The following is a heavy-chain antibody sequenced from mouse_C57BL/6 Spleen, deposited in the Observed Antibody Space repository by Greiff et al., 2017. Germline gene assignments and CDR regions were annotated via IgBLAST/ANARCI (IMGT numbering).Heavy chain of an antibody. Sequence: EVKLMESGPELVKPGASVKISCKASGYSFTGYYMNWVKQSPEKSLEWIGEINPSTGGTTYNQKFKAKATLTVDKSSSTAYMQLKSLTSEDSAVYYCARRGGSSRYFDVWGTGTTVTVSS. J-gene: IGHJ1*03. CDR3: ARRGGSSRYFDV. D-gene: IGHD1-1*01. CDR1: GYSFTGYY. CDR2: INPSTGGT. V-gene: IGHV1-42*01.